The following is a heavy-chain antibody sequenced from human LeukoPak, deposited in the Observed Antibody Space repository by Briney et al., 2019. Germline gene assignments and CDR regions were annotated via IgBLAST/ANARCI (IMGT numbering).Heavy chain of an antibody. J-gene: IGHJ4*02. CDR2: INPSGGST. Sequence: ASVKVSCKASGYTFTSYYMHWVRQAPGQGLEWMGIINPSGGSTNYAQKFQGRVTMTRDMSTSTVCMELSSLRSEDTAVYYCARDGVAGVYYFDYWGQGTLVTVSS. CDR1: GYTFTSYY. D-gene: IGHD6-19*01. CDR3: ARDGVAGVYYFDY. V-gene: IGHV1-46*01.